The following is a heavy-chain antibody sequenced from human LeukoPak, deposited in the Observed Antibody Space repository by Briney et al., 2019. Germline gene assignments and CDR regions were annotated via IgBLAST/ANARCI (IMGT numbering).Heavy chain of an antibody. D-gene: IGHD1-26*01. Sequence: GGSLRLSCAASGFTFSTYWMTWLRQAPGKGLERVANIKQDGSETYHVDSVEGRFTISRDNAKDSLYLQMNSLRAEDTAVYYCARHTGTYFNYWGQGTLVTVSS. J-gene: IGHJ4*02. CDR2: IKQDGSET. CDR1: GFTFSTYW. V-gene: IGHV3-7*01. CDR3: ARHTGTYFNY.